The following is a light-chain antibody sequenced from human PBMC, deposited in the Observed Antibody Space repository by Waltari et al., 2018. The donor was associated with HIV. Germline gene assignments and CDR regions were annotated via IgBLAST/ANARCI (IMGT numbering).Light chain of an antibody. CDR2: DVT. V-gene: IGLV2-14*03. CDR1: SSHFALYNF. CDR3: STHTTNDTLE. J-gene: IGLJ2*01. Sequence: QSALTQPASVSGSPGQSVTISCTGTSSHFALYNFVSWYQQYPGHVPKFIIYDVTSRPSGVPHRFSGSRSGNTASLTISGLQVDDEAVYYCSTHTTNDTLEFGGGTKLTVL.